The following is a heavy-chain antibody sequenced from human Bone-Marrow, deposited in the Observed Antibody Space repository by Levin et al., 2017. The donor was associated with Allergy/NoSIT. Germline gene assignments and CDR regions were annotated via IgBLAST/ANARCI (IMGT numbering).Heavy chain of an antibody. D-gene: IGHD2-2*01. CDR3: AKDLRYCSSTSCAEVDY. J-gene: IGHJ4*02. CDR2: ISYDGSNK. CDR1: GFTFSSYG. V-gene: IGHV3-30*18. Sequence: SLKISCAASGFTFSSYGMHWVRQAPGKGLEWVAVISYDGSNKYYADSVKGRFTISRDNSKNTLYLQMNSLRAEDTAVYYCAKDLRYCSSTSCAEVDYWGQGTLVTVSS.